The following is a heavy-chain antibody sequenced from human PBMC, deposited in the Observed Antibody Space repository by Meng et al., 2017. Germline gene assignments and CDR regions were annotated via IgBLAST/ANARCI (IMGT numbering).Heavy chain of an antibody. Sequence: QVQLQDAGPGLVQPSQTLSLTCTVSGGSISNGGYYWSWIRQHPGKGLEWIGYIYYSGSTYYNPSLKSRVTISVDTSKNQFSLKLSSVTAADTAVYYCAREGGYCSGGSCYSIMHNWFDPWGQGTLVTVSS. D-gene: IGHD2-15*01. V-gene: IGHV4-31*03. CDR3: AREGGYCSGGSCYSIMHNWFDP. CDR2: IYYSGST. J-gene: IGHJ5*02. CDR1: GGSISNGGYY.